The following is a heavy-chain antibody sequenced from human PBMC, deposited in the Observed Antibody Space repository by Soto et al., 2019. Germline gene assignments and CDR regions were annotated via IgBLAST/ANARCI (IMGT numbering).Heavy chain of an antibody. D-gene: IGHD2-2*01. CDR2: ITGSGGST. Sequence: SGGSLRLSCAASGFTFSTYAMIWVRQAPGKGLEWVSVITGSGGSTYYADSVKGRFTISRDNSKNTLYLQMNSLRAEDTAVYYCAKTPLYFSSTSCYLGGGALVDYWGQGTLVTVSS. J-gene: IGHJ4*02. CDR3: AKTPLYFSSTSCYLGGGALVDY. V-gene: IGHV3-23*01. CDR1: GFTFSTYA.